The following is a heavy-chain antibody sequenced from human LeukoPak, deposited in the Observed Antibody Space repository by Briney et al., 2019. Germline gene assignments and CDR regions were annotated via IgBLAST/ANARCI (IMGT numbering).Heavy chain of an antibody. J-gene: IGHJ5*02. CDR3: AKTMTTVIAGVDP. Sequence: SGTLSLTCAVSGGSISSSNWWSWVRQPPEKGLEWIGEIYHSGNTNYNPSLRSRVTISVDKSKNQFSLKLSSVTAADTAVYYCAKTMTTVIAGVDPWGQGTLVTVSS. V-gene: IGHV4-4*02. CDR2: IYHSGNT. CDR1: GGSISSSNW. D-gene: IGHD4-11*01.